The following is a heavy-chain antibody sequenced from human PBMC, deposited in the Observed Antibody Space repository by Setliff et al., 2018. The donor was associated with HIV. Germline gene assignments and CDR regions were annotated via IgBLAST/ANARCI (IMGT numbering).Heavy chain of an antibody. CDR2: INHSGST. V-gene: IGHV4-34*01. J-gene: IGHJ6*03. CDR1: GGSFSGYY. CDR3: ARHGQDYQLGYYYYYMDV. D-gene: IGHD2-2*01. Sequence: PSETLSLTCGVYGGSFSGYYWSWIRQPPGKGLEWIGEINHSGSTKYNPSLKSRVTISVDTSKNQFSLKLSSVTAADTAVYYCARHGQDYQLGYYYYYMDVWGKGTTVTVSS.